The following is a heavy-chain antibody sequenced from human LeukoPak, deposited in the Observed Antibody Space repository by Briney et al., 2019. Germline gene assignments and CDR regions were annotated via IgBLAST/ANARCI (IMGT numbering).Heavy chain of an antibody. CDR3: ARASPHYDILTGYLGLDY. V-gene: IGHV4-34*01. CDR2: INPSGST. Sequence: SETLSLTCAVYGGSFSGHYWSWIRQPPGKGLEWIGEINPSGSTNYNPSLKSRVTISVDTSKNQFSLKLSSVTAADTAVYYCARASPHYDILTGYLGLDYWGQGTLVTVSS. D-gene: IGHD3-9*01. J-gene: IGHJ4*02. CDR1: GGSFSGHY.